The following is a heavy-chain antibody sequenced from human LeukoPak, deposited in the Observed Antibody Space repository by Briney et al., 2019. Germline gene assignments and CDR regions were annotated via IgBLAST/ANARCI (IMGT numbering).Heavy chain of an antibody. CDR2: MNPNSGAT. CDR3: TRSPSRNCRGDSCDDY. Sequence: ASVKVSCKASGYTFTDYDINWVRQATGQGLEWMGWMNPNSGATGYAEKCQGRVTMTRSTSISVAYMELSSLTSEDTADYYCTRSPSRNCRGDSCDDYWGQGTLVTVSS. CDR1: GYTFTDYD. V-gene: IGHV1-8*01. D-gene: IGHD2-15*01. J-gene: IGHJ4*02.